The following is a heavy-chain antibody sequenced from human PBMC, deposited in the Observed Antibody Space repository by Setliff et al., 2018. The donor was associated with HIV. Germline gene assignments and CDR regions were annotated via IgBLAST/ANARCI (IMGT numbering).Heavy chain of an antibody. V-gene: IGHV5-51*01. CDR3: ARRGIGKYSSGWFDF. D-gene: IGHD6-19*01. CDR2: IYPGDSDT. CDR1: GYIFTSYW. Sequence: GESLKISCKGSGYIFTSYWIGWVRQMPGKGLEWMGIIYPGDSDTRYSPSFQGQVTISADKSITTAYLQWSSLKASDTAFYYCARRGIGKYSSGWFDFWGQGTLVTVSS. J-gene: IGHJ4*02.